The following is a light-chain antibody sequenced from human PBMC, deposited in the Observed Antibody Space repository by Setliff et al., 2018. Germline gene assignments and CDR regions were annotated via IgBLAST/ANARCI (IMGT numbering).Light chain of an antibody. Sequence: QSALTQPASVSGSPGQSITISCTGISGDVGGYNYVSWYQQHPGKAPKLMIYDVSNRPSGVSNRFSGSKSGNTASLTISGLQAEDEADHYCSSYTSSSTFYVFGTGTKV. J-gene: IGLJ1*01. CDR3: SSYTSSSTFYV. CDR2: DVS. CDR1: SGDVGGYNY. V-gene: IGLV2-14*03.